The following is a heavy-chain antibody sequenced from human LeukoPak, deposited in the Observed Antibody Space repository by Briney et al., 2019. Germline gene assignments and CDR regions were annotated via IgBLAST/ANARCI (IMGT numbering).Heavy chain of an antibody. CDR3: VRTPPNWGFDY. Sequence: ASVKVSCKAPGYTFTTHDINWVRQATGQGLEWLGWMSPNSGDTGYAQKFQGRVTMTSDSSISTAYMELSSLRSEDTAIYYCVRTPPNWGFDYWGQGTLVTVSS. V-gene: IGHV1-8*01. CDR2: MSPNSGDT. CDR1: GYTFTTHD. J-gene: IGHJ4*02. D-gene: IGHD7-27*01.